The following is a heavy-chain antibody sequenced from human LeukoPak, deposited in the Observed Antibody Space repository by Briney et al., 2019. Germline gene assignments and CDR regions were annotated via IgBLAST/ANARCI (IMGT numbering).Heavy chain of an antibody. CDR3: ARGLVPGFLDY. D-gene: IGHD4-11*01. CDR2: INSDESIT. Sequence: GGSLRLSCAASGFTFSSSWMYWVRHASGKGLVWVSRINSDESITTYADSVKGRFTISRDNAKNTLYLQMNSLRAEDTAVYYCARGLVPGFLDYWGQGTPVTVSS. V-gene: IGHV3-74*01. J-gene: IGHJ4*02. CDR1: GFTFSSSW.